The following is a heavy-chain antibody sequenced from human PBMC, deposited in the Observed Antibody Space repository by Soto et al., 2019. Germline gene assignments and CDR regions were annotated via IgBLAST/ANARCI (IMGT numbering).Heavy chain of an antibody. J-gene: IGHJ6*02. D-gene: IGHD2-15*01. CDR1: GFTVSSYS. CDR2: ISSSSSYI. Sequence: PXGSLRLFCGASGFTVSSYSRNWVRQAPGKGLEWVSSISSSSSYIYYADSVKGRFTISRDNAKNSLYLQMNSLRAEDTAVYYCARDRVVADTHYYYGMDVWAQGTTVTVSS. V-gene: IGHV3-21*01. CDR3: ARDRVVADTHYYYGMDV.